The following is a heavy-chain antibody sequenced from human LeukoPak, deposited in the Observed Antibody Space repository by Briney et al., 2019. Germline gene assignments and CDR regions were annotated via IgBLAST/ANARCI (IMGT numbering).Heavy chain of an antibody. CDR3: ARDGGYGSGAHQFDY. J-gene: IGHJ4*02. CDR1: GGSITSASYY. CDR2: IYYNGNT. V-gene: IGHV4-31*03. D-gene: IGHD3-10*01. Sequence: SETLSLTCSVSGGSITSASYYWSWIRQLPGKGLEWIGYIYYNGNTNYNPSLKSRATISVDTSKNQFSLHLSSVTAADTAVYYCARDGGYGSGAHQFDYWGQGALVTVSS.